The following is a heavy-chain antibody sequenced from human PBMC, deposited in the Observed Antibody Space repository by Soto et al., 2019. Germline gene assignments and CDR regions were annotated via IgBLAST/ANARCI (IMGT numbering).Heavy chain of an antibody. CDR1: GGSIISASYS. D-gene: IGHD5-18*01. CDR3: AREDAASIERWCED. Sequence: PSETLSLTCAVSGGSIISASYSWNWILHSPGRGLEWIGHIYSSGSTYYNPSLKSRVSISVDTSNNQFSLKLTSVTAADTAVYFCAREDAASIERWCEDWGQQILVIVSS. J-gene: IGHJ1*01. V-gene: IGHV4-31*11. CDR2: IYSSGST.